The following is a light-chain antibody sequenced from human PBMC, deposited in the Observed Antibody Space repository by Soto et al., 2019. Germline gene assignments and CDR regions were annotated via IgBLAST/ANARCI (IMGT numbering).Light chain of an antibody. CDR1: QNLSPW. Sequence: DIQMTQSPSTLSASVGDRVTISCRASQNLSPWLAWYQQKPGRAPKLLIYDVSILESGVPSRFSGSGSGTEFTLTISSLQPDDFATYYCQQYNSDWKFGQGTKVDIK. V-gene: IGKV1-5*01. J-gene: IGKJ1*01. CDR2: DVS. CDR3: QQYNSDWK.